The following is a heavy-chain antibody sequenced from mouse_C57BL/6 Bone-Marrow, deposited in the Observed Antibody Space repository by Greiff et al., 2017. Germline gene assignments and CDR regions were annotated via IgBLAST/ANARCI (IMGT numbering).Heavy chain of an antibody. CDR3: ASRPYYYGSSYWFAY. CDR1: GYTFTSYG. V-gene: IGHV1-81*01. CDR2: IYPRSGNT. Sequence: QVQLQQSGAELARPGASVKLSCKASGYTFTSYGISWVKQRTGQGLEWIGEIYPRSGNTYYNEKFKGKATLTADKSSSTAYMELRSLTSEDSAVYFGASRPYYYGSSYWFAYWGQGTLVTVSA. J-gene: IGHJ3*01. D-gene: IGHD1-1*01.